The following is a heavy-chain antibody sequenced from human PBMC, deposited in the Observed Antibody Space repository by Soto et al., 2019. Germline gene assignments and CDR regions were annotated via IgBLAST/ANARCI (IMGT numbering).Heavy chain of an antibody. J-gene: IGHJ5*02. CDR3: ARDQTGITAAGGGRIDR. CDR2: VSFDGSNK. V-gene: IGHV3-30-3*01. Sequence: QVQLVESGGGVVQPGRSLRLSCAASGFTFSTHAMHWVRQAPGKGLECVAIVSFDGSNKYYADSVKGRFTISRDNSKNTLYLQMSGLTPEDTAVYYCARDQTGITAAGGGRIDRWGQGTLVTVSS. D-gene: IGHD6-13*01. CDR1: GFTFSTHA.